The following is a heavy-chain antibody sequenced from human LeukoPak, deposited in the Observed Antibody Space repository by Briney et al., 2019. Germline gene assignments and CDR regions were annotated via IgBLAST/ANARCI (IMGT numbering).Heavy chain of an antibody. J-gene: IGHJ4*02. CDR2: IIPIFGTA. D-gene: IGHD3-22*01. CDR3: AIPTYYYDCSGYRDDY. V-gene: IGHV1-69*13. CDR1: GGTFSSYA. Sequence: SVKVSCKASGGTFSSYAISWVRQAPGQGLEWMGGIIPIFGTANYAQKFQGRVTITADESTSTAYMELSSLRSEDTAVYYCAIPTYYYDCSGYRDDYWGQGTLVTVSS.